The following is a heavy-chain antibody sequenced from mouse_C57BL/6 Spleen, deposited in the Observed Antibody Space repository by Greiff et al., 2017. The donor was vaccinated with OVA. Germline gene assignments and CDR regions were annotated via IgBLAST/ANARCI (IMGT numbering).Heavy chain of an antibody. CDR2: IWRGGST. CDR3: AKGDDYDVYAMDY. J-gene: IGHJ4*01. CDR1: GFSLTSYG. D-gene: IGHD2-4*01. V-gene: IGHV2-5*01. Sequence: QVHVKQSGPGLVQPSQSLSITCTVSGFSLTSYGVHWVRQSPGKGLEWLGVIWRGGSTDYNAAFMSRLSITKDNSKSQVFFKMNSLQADDTAIYHCAKGDDYDVYAMDYWGQGTSVTVSS.